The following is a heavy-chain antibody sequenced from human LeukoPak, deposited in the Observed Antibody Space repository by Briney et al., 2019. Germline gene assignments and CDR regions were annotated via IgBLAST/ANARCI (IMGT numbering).Heavy chain of an antibody. CDR2: ISGSGGST. CDR3: WPIFVITSARAFDI. J-gene: IGHJ3*02. V-gene: IGHV3-23*01. Sequence: GGSLTLSCAASGFTFSSFAMSWVRQAPGKGLEWVSAISGSGGSTYYADSVKGRFTISRDNIKNMLYLQMNMLRAAYMAVYYCWPIFVITSARAFDIWGQGTMVTVSS. D-gene: IGHD3-22*01. CDR1: GFTFSSFA.